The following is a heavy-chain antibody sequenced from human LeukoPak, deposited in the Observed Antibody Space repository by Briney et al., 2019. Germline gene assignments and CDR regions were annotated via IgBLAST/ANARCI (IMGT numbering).Heavy chain of an antibody. Sequence: PGGSLRLSCAASGFTFSSYAMSWVRQAPGKGLEWVSGISGSGGGTTYYTDSVKGRFTISRDNPKNTLYLQMNSLRVEDTAVYYCAKDRTVGASYWYFDLWGRGTLVTVSS. V-gene: IGHV3-23*01. CDR2: ISGSGGGTT. CDR1: GFTFSSYA. D-gene: IGHD1-26*01. CDR3: AKDRTVGASYWYFDL. J-gene: IGHJ2*01.